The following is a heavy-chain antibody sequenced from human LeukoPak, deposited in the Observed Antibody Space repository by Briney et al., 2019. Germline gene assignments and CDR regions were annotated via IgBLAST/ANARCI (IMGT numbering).Heavy chain of an antibody. Sequence: ASVKVSCKASGYTFTGYYMHWVRQAPGQGLEWMGWINPNSGGTNYAQTFQGRVTMTRDTSISTAYMELSRLRSDDTAVYYCARGTRAVIVVVTAFDFDYWGQGTLVTVSS. D-gene: IGHD2-21*02. J-gene: IGHJ4*02. CDR3: ARGTRAVIVVVTAFDFDY. V-gene: IGHV1-2*02. CDR2: INPNSGGT. CDR1: GYTFTGYY.